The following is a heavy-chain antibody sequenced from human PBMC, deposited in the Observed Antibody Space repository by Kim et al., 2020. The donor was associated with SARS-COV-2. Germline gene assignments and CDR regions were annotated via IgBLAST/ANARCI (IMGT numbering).Heavy chain of an antibody. V-gene: IGHV3-23*01. D-gene: IGHD2-15*01. CDR3: AKDLVGCSGGSCYTYFDY. CDR1: GFTFSSYA. CDR2: ISGSGGST. Sequence: GGSLRLSCAASGFTFSSYAMSWVRQAPGKGLEWVSAISGSGGSTYYADSVKGRFTISRDNSKNTLYLQMNSLRAEDTAVYYCAKDLVGCSGGSCYTYFDYWGQGTLVTVSS. J-gene: IGHJ4*02.